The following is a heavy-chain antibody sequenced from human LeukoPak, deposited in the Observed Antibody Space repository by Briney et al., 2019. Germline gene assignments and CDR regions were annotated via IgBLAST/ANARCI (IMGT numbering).Heavy chain of an antibody. CDR3: ASRRYSSSWRKFDY. J-gene: IGHJ4*02. D-gene: IGHD6-13*01. CDR2: INHSGST. CDR1: GGSFSGYY. V-gene: IGHV4-34*01. Sequence: PSETLSLTCAVYGGSFSGYYWSWIRQPPGKGLEWIGEINHSGSTNYNPSLKSRVTILVDTSKNQFSLKLSSVIAADTAVYYCASRRYSSSWRKFDYWGQGTLVTVSS.